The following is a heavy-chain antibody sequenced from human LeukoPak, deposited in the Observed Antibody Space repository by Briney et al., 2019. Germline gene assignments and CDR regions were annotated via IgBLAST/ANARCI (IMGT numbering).Heavy chain of an antibody. CDR1: GGSISSYY. V-gene: IGHV4-4*08. D-gene: IGHD3-22*01. Sequence: SETLSLTCTVSGGSISSYYWSWIRQPPGKGLEWIGYIYTSGTTNYNPSLRSRVTISVDTSKNQFSLKLSSVTAADTAVYYCARGLYYYDSSGAFDIWGQGTMVTVSS. CDR3: ARGLYYYDSSGAFDI. J-gene: IGHJ3*02. CDR2: IYTSGTT.